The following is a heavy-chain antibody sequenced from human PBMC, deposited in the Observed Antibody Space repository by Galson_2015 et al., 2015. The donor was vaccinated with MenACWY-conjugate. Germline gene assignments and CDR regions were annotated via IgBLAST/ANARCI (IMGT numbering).Heavy chain of an antibody. CDR2: INPNSGGT. Sequence: SVKVSCKASGYTFTGYYMHWVRQAPGQGLEWMGWINPNSGGTNYAQKFQGWVTMTRDTSISTAYMELSRLRSDDTAVYYCARSRGFGEWHFDYWGQGTLVTVSS. D-gene: IGHD3-10*01. J-gene: IGHJ4*02. CDR1: GYTFTGYY. V-gene: IGHV1-2*04. CDR3: ARSRGFGEWHFDY.